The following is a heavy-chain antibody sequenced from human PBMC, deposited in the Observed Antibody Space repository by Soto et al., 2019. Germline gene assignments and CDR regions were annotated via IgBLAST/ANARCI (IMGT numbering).Heavy chain of an antibody. CDR2: IYDTGST. V-gene: IGHV4-28*01. Sequence: QVQLQESGPGLVKPSDTLSLTCAVSGDSISSSNWWGWIRQPPGKGLEWIGYIYDTGSTYYNPSLKSRVTMSIDTSKNQFSLKLRSVTAVDTAVYYCAKKPAGHGQFAYWGQGTLGTVSS. CDR1: GDSISSSNW. CDR3: AKKPAGHGQFAY. J-gene: IGHJ4*02.